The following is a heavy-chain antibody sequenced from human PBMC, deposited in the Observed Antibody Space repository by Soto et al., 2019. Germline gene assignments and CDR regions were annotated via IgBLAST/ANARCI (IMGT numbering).Heavy chain of an antibody. CDR2: IYYSGST. CDR3: ARESGGYDSSTRYGLDV. D-gene: IGHD6-25*01. J-gene: IGHJ6*02. Sequence: SETLSLTCSVSGGSISSVGHYWTWIRQQPGKGLEWIGYIYYSGSTDYNPSLKSRVTISVDRSKNQFSLNLSSVTAADAAIYYCARESGGYDSSTRYGLDVWGQGTTVTVSS. V-gene: IGHV4-31*03. CDR1: GGSISSVGHY.